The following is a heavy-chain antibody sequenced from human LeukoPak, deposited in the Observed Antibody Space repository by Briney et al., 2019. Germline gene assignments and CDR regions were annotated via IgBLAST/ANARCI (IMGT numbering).Heavy chain of an antibody. V-gene: IGHV4-61*02. J-gene: IGHJ4*02. D-gene: IGHD3-10*01. CDR1: GDSIRSGSYY. Sequence: SETLSLTCTVSGDSIRSGSYYWSWIRQPAGKGLEWIGRIYTSGITNYNPSLKTRVNISVDTSKNQFSLKLSSVTAADTAVYYCARVGYSSSGNYYNDRGAFDYWGQGTLVTVSS. CDR3: ARVGYSSSGNYYNDRGAFDY. CDR2: IYTSGIT.